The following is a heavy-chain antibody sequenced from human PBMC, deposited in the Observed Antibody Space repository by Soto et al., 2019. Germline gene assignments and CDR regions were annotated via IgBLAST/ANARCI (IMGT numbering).Heavy chain of an antibody. Sequence: GGSLRLSCAASGFNFISYGIHWVRQAPGKGLEWVAVVSYDGSDKYFADSVKGRFTISRDNSKNTVYLQMNSLRPEDTAVYYCAKDFGDIVVEPAPILYYGMDVWGQGTTVTVSS. CDR1: GFNFISYG. V-gene: IGHV3-30*18. D-gene: IGHD2-2*01. CDR2: VSYDGSDK. J-gene: IGHJ6*02. CDR3: AKDFGDIVVEPAPILYYGMDV.